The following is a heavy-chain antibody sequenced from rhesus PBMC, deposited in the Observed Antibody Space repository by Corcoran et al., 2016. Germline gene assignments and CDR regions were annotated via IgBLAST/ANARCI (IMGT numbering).Heavy chain of an antibody. V-gene: IGHV4-65*01. CDR2: ISGSSGST. CDR3: ARSGYCSGIYCYAYFEF. D-gene: IGHD2-27*01. J-gene: IGHJ1*01. Sequence: QVQLQESGPGLVKPSETLSLTCAVSGGSVSSSNWWSWIRQPPGKGLEWIGYISGSSGSTYYNPSLKIRVTIPSEPSKKQFSLKLSSVTDADTAVYYCARSGYCSGIYCYAYFEFWGQGALVTVSS. CDR1: GGSVSSSNW.